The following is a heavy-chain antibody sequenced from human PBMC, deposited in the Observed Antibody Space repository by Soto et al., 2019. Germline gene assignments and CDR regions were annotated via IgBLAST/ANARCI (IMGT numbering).Heavy chain of an antibody. CDR3: XRGGHSTSWYEFNWFDS. D-gene: IGHD6-13*01. J-gene: IGHJ5*01. CDR1: GYSFTKYW. Sequence: GESLKISCKGSGYSFTKYWIGWVRQMPGKGLQWMAIIYPGDSDTRYSPSFEGQVTISADKSISTAYLQWNTLMASDTAVYYCXRGGHSTSWYEFNWFDSWGQGTLVNVSS. CDR2: IYPGDSDT. V-gene: IGHV5-51*01.